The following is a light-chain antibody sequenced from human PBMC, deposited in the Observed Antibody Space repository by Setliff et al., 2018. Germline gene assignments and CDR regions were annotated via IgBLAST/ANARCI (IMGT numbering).Light chain of an antibody. CDR3: QQSYGSPFT. V-gene: IGKV1-39*01. Sequence: DIQMTQSPSSLSASVGDRVTITCRASQSITNYLNWYQQKPGKAPKLLIYAAFTLHSGVSSRFSGGASGTDFTLTISSLQPDDFATYYCQQSYGSPFTFGPGTKWIS. J-gene: IGKJ3*01. CDR1: QSITNY. CDR2: AAF.